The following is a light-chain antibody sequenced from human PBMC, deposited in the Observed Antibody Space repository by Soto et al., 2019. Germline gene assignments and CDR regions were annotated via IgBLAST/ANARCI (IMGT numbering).Light chain of an antibody. CDR1: QIVSNNY. CDR3: QQYGNSLPWT. CDR2: GAS. V-gene: IGKV3-20*01. Sequence: EIVLTQSPRTLSLSPGEGATLSCRASQIVSNNYLAWYQQKPGQTPRLLVYGASRRATGIPDRFSGSGSGTDFTLTISRLEPEDFAVYYCQQYGNSLPWTFGQGTKVDIK. J-gene: IGKJ1*01.